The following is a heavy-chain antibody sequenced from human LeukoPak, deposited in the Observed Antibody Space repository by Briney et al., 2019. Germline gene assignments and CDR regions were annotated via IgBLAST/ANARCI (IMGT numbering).Heavy chain of an antibody. CDR2: INPNSGGT. CDR3: ARGWSGSYYSHYYYYMDV. V-gene: IGHV1-2*02. D-gene: IGHD1-26*01. Sequence: ASVKVSCKASGYTFTGYYMHWVRQAPGQGPEWMGWINPNSGGTNYAQKFQGRVTTTRDTSISTAYMELSRLRSDDTAVYYCARGWSGSYYSHYYYYMDVWAKGTTVTVSS. J-gene: IGHJ6*03. CDR1: GYTFTGYY.